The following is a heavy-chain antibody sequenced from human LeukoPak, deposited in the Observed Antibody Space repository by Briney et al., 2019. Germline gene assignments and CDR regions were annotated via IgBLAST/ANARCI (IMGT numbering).Heavy chain of an antibody. V-gene: IGHV4-59*12. J-gene: IGHJ5*02. D-gene: IGHD3-3*01. Sequence: PSETLSLTCTVSGGSISSYYWSWIRQPPGKGLEWIGYIYYSGSTNYNPSLKSRVTISVDTSKNQFSLKLSSVTAADTAVYYCASGVTIFGVVTQANWFDPWGQGTLVTVSS. CDR1: GGSISSYY. CDR2: IYYSGST. CDR3: ASGVTIFGVVTQANWFDP.